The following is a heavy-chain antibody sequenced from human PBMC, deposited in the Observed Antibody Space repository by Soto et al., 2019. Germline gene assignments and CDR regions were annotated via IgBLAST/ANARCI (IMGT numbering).Heavy chain of an antibody. J-gene: IGHJ3*02. D-gene: IGHD2-2*01. CDR2: IIPIFGTA. CDR1: GGTFSSYA. V-gene: IGHV1-69*13. Sequence: GASVKVSCKASGGTFSSYAISWVRQAPGQGLEWMGGIIPIFGTANYAQKFQGRVTITADESTSTAYMELSSLRSEDTAVYYCARMRIIVVVPAAYSSPAHHAFDIWGQGTMVTVSS. CDR3: ARMRIIVVVPAAYSSPAHHAFDI.